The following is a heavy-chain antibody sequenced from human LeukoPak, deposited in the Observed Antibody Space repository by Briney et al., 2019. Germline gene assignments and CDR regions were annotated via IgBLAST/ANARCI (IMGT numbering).Heavy chain of an antibody. CDR2: INSDGSST. D-gene: IGHD1-26*01. CDR3: ARGGPGGSYLDY. J-gene: IGHJ4*02. Sequence: TGGSLRLSCGASGFTFSHYWIHWVRQAPGKGLMWVSRINSDGSSTVYADSVKGRFTISGDNAKNTVYLQMTSLTDEDTAVYYCARGGPGGSYLDYWGQGALVTVSS. CDR1: GFTFSHYW. V-gene: IGHV3-74*01.